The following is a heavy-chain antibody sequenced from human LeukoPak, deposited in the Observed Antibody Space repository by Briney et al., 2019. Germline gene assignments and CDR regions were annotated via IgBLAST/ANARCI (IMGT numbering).Heavy chain of an antibody. V-gene: IGHV3-21*01. CDR1: GFTFSSYS. CDR2: ISSSSSYI. Sequence: PGGSLRLSCAASGFTFSSYSMNWVRQAPGKGLECVSSISSSSSYIYYADSVKGRFTISRDNAKNSLYLQMNSLRAEDTAVYYCARSADKIVGATTYWGQGTLVTVSS. CDR3: ARSADKIVGATTY. D-gene: IGHD1-26*01. J-gene: IGHJ4*02.